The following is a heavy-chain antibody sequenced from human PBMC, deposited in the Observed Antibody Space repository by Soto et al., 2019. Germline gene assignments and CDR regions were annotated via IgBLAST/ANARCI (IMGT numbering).Heavy chain of an antibody. CDR3: ARDRLRLGELSLIGYFDY. CDR2: ISYDGINE. V-gene: IGHV3-30*15. Sequence: QVQLVESGGSVFQPGRSLRLSGEASGFTFTSYAMHWVRQAPGKGLEWVAVISYDGINEYYADSVKGRFTISRDNSKNTLFLQMSSLRVEDTAVYYCARDRLRLGELSLIGYFDYWGQGTLVTVSS. J-gene: IGHJ4*02. D-gene: IGHD3-16*02. CDR1: GFTFTSYA.